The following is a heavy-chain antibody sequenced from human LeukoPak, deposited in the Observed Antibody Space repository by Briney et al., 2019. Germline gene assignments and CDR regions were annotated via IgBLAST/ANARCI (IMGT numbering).Heavy chain of an antibody. CDR2: IYYSGST. CDR1: GGSITSYY. D-gene: IGHD2-15*01. J-gene: IGHJ6*03. Sequence: PSETLYLTCTVSGGSITSYYWRWIRQPPGKGLEWMGHIYYSGSTDYNPSLKSRVTISVDTSKNQFSLKLSSVTAADTAVYYCGGAGYYYYYYYMDVWGKGTTVTVSS. V-gene: IGHV4-59*01. CDR3: GGAGYYYYYYYMDV.